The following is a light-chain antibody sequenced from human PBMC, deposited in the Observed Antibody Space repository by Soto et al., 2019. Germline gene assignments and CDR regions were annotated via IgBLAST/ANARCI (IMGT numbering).Light chain of an antibody. V-gene: IGLV4-60*02. CDR3: ETWDSNTHRV. Sequence: QLVLTQSSSASASLGSSVKLTCTLSSGHSTYIIAWHQQQPGKAPRYLMKVERSGRYNKGSGLPDRFSGSSSGADRYLTISNLQFEDEADYYCETWDSNTHRVFGGGTKLTVL. J-gene: IGLJ3*02. CDR1: SGHSTYI. CDR2: VERSGRY.